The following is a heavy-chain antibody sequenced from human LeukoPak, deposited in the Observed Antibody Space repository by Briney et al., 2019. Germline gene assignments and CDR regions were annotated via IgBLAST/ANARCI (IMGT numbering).Heavy chain of an antibody. V-gene: IGHV3-21*01. Sequence: SGGSLRLSCAASGFTFSSYSMNWVRQAPGKGLEWVSSISSSSSYIYYADSVKGRFTISRDNAKNSLYLQMNSLRAEDTAVYYCARDQRRARGAFDIWGQGTMVTVSS. CDR2: ISSSSSYI. J-gene: IGHJ3*02. CDR3: ARDQRRARGAFDI. CDR1: GFTFSSYS. D-gene: IGHD6-6*01.